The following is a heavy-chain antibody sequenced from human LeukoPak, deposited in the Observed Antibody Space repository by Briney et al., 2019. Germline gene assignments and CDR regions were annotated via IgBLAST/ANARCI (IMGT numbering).Heavy chain of an antibody. Sequence: PGGSLRLSCATSGFTFTNYAMNWVRQALGKGLGWVSAVTGPGDTTYYADSVKGRFFMSREDSKTTVYLQMNSLRAKDTAIYYCAKGAEIDLWGQGTLVTVSS. V-gene: IGHV3-23*01. J-gene: IGHJ5*02. CDR2: VTGPGDTT. D-gene: IGHD3-16*01. CDR3: AKGAEIDL. CDR1: GFTFTNYA.